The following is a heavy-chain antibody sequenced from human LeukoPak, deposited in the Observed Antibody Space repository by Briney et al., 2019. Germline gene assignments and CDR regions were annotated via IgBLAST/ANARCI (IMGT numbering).Heavy chain of an antibody. CDR2: IYYSGST. D-gene: IGHD6-13*01. J-gene: IGHJ4*02. Sequence: SETLSLTCTVSGGSISSSSYYWGWIRQPPGKGLEWIGSIYYSGSTYYNPSLKSRVTISLDTSKNQFSLKLSSVTAADTAVYYCARDVLAAPGTFDYWGQGALVTVSS. CDR3: ARDVLAAPGTFDY. V-gene: IGHV4-39*07. CDR1: GGSISSSSYY.